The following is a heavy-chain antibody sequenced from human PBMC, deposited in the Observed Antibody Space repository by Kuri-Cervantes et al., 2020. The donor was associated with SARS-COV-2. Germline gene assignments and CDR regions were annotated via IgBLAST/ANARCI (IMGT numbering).Heavy chain of an antibody. D-gene: IGHD1-26*01. CDR2: ISSSSSYI. V-gene: IGHV3-21*01. CDR1: GFTFSSYS. CDR3: AREGELRAFDI. J-gene: IGHJ3*02. Sequence: LSLTCAASGFTFSSYSMNWVRQAPGKGLEWVSSISSSSSYIYYADSVKGRFTISRDNAKNSLYLQMNSLRAEDTAVYYCAREGELRAFDIWGQGTMVTVSS.